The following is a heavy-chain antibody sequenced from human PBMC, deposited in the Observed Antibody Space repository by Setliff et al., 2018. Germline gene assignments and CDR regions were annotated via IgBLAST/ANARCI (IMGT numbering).Heavy chain of an antibody. V-gene: IGHV4-34*01. J-gene: IGHJ4*02. CDR3: ARGRNIAARLLDS. Sequence: SETLSLTCAAYGGTFSDYHWTWIRPSPEKGLAWIGEINHRGSTNYNPSLKSRVTISIDTSRDQFSLTLISMIAAYTAVYYCARGRNIAARLLDSWGEGTLVTVSS. CDR1: GGTFSDYH. CDR2: INHRGST. D-gene: IGHD6-6*01.